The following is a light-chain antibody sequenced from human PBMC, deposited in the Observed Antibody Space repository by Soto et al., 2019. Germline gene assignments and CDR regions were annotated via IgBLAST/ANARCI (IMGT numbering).Light chain of an antibody. CDR1: QSVSSN. CDR3: QQYNNWPPGT. V-gene: IGKV3-15*01. J-gene: IGKJ3*01. CDR2: GAS. Sequence: EIVMTQSPATLSVSPGERATLSCRASQSVSSNLVWYQQKPGQAPRLLIYGASTRATGIPARFSGSGSGTEFTLPISSLQSEDFAVYYCQQYNNWPPGTFGPGTKVDIK.